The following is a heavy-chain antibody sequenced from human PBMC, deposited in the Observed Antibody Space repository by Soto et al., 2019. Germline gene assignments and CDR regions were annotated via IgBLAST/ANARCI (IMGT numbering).Heavy chain of an antibody. CDR2: ISSSSDKT. CDR3: ARLPKGSLVNA. V-gene: IGHV3-48*02. Sequence: PGGSLRLSCIASGLSFSDYSMSWVRQAPGKGLQWVSYISSSSDKTYYADSVKGRFTVSRDNAKNALFLEMNSLRDDDTATYYCARLPKGSLVNAWGKGTRVTVSS. J-gene: IGHJ4*02. D-gene: IGHD2-21*01. CDR1: GLSFSDYS.